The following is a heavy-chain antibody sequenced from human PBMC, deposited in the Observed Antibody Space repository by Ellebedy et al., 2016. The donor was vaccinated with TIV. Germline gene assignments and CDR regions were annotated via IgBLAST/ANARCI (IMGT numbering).Heavy chain of an antibody. J-gene: IGHJ5*02. V-gene: IGHV3-30*18. CDR3: AKEGGYGDYQSWLDP. D-gene: IGHD4-17*01. Sequence: GGSLRLXCAASGFIFTTYGMQWVRQAPGKGLEWVTVVSSDGSVKHYADSVKGRFTSSRDNSKNMVYLQMNSLRPEDTAVYYCAKEGGYGDYQSWLDPWGQGTLVTVSS. CDR2: VSSDGSVK. CDR1: GFIFTTYG.